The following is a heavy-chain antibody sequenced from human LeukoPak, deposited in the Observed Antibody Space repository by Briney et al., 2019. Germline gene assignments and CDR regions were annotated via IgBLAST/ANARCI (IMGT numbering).Heavy chain of an antibody. V-gene: IGHV1-2*02. D-gene: IGHD5-24*01. CDR1: GYTFTSYG. CDR2: INVNSGGT. CDR3: ARPWGYNFDY. Sequence: ASVKVSCKASGYTFTSYGINWVRQAPGQGLEWMGWINVNSGGTNYAQKFQGRVTMTRDTSISTLYMDLSRPTSDDTAVYYCARPWGYNFDYWGQGALVTVSS. J-gene: IGHJ4*02.